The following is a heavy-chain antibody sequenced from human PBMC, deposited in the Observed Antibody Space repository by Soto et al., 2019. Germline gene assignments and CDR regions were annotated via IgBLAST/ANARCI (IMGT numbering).Heavy chain of an antibody. J-gene: IGHJ4*02. CDR3: ARRGGATLDY. CDR2: ISYDGSNK. CDR1: GFTFSSYA. Sequence: QVQLVESGGGVVQPGRSLRLSCAASGFTFSSYAMHWVRQAPGKGLEWVAVISYDGSNKDYADSVKGRFTISRDNSKNTLYLQMNSLRAEDMALYYCARRGGATLDYWGQGTLVTVSS. D-gene: IGHD2-15*01. V-gene: IGHV3-30-3*01.